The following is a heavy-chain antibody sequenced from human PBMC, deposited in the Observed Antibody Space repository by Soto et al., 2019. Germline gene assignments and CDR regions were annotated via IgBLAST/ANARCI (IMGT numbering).Heavy chain of an antibody. V-gene: IGHV4-59*02. J-gene: IGHJ5*02. CDR2: TSYTGNT. D-gene: IGHD1-26*01. CDR3: AIYLPAVFPHYFNP. Sequence: SETLSLTCFVSGGSVTSHHWSWIRQFPGQGLEWIAYTSYTGNTNYNPSLESRVTISSDTSPIQLSLKLPSMTAPHTAVSSSAIYLPAVFPHYFNPYRQASLVTVSS. CDR1: GGSVTSHH.